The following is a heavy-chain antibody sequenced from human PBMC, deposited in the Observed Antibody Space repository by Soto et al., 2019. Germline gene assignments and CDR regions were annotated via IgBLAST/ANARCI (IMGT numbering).Heavy chain of an antibody. CDR1: GGSISSGGYY. V-gene: IGHV4-31*03. CDR3: ARGEVRTTFRH. J-gene: IGHJ4*02. Sequence: QVQLQESGPGLVKASQTLSLTCTVSGGSISSGGYYWSWIRQHPGKGLEWIGYIYDSGSTYYSPSLKRRLSISGDTAKNQLSRKLTSVTAADTAVYYCARGEVRTTFRHWGQGTLVTVSS. CDR2: IYDSGST. D-gene: IGHD3-10*01.